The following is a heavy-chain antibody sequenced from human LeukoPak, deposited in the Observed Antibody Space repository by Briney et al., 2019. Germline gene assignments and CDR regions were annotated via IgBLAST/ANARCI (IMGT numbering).Heavy chain of an antibody. V-gene: IGHV4-38-2*02. CDR1: GYSISSGYL. D-gene: IGHD5-18*01. CDR3: ARVSVVYSYGHDYYYMDV. J-gene: IGHJ6*03. Sequence: SETLSLTCTVSGYSISSGYLWGWIRQPPGKGLEWIGSIDGSGSSYYNPSLKSRVTISVDTSRNQFSLKMTSVTAADTAVYYCARVSVVYSYGHDYYYMDVWGKGTTVTVSS. CDR2: IDGSGSS.